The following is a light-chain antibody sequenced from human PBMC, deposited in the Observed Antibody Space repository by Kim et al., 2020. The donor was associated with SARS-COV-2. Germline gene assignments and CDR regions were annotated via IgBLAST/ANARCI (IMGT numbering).Light chain of an antibody. CDR1: DIGRKN. V-gene: IGLV3-21*01. CDR2: YDS. Sequence: APGTTASITCGGNDIGRKNVHWYQQKSGQAPLLVISYDSDRPSGIPERFSGSNSVNTATLTISRVEAGDEADYYCQVWDSGNDHYVFGTGTRSPS. CDR3: QVWDSGNDHYV. J-gene: IGLJ1*01.